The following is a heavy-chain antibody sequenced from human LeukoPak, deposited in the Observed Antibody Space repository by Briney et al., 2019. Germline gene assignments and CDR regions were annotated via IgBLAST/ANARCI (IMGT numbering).Heavy chain of an antibody. CDR3: ARDRDDFWSGYLFY. D-gene: IGHD3-3*01. V-gene: IGHV1-3*01. Sequence: GGSLRLSCAASGFTFTSYAMHWVRQAPGQRLEWMGWINAGNGNTKYSQKFQGRVTITRDTSASTAYMELSSLRSEDTAVYYCARDRDDFWSGYLFYWGQGTLVTVSS. J-gene: IGHJ4*02. CDR2: INAGNGNT. CDR1: GFTFTSYA.